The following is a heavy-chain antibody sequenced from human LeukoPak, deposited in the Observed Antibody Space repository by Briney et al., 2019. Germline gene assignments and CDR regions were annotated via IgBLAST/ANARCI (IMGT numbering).Heavy chain of an antibody. CDR2: ISPNTGGT. J-gene: IGHJ4*02. CDR1: GYTFTGYY. V-gene: IGHV1-2*02. Sequence: RASVKVSCKASGYTFTGYYVHWVRQAPGQGLEWMGWISPNTGGTNYAQKFQGRVTMTRDTSISTGYMELSRLTSDDTAVYYCARFAYGGSWSADYWGQGTLVTVSS. CDR3: ARFAYGGSWSADY. D-gene: IGHD6-13*01.